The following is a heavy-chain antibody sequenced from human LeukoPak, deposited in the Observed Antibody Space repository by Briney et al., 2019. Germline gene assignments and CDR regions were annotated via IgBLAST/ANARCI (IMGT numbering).Heavy chain of an antibody. CDR3: ARPYAFDAFDI. CDR2: ITHSGST. CDR1: GGSFSGYY. V-gene: IGHV4-34*01. Sequence: SETLSLTCAVYGGSFSGYYWSWIRQPPGKGLEWIGEITHSGSTNYNPSLKSRVTISVDTSKNQFSLKLSSVTAADTAVYYCARPYAFDAFDIWGQGTMVTVSS. J-gene: IGHJ3*02.